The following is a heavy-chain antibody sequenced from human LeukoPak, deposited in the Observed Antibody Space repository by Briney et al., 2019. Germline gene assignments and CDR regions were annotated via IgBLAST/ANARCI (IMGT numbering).Heavy chain of an antibody. V-gene: IGHV4-34*01. D-gene: IGHD3-10*01. J-gene: IGHJ4*02. CDR1: GGSFSGYY. CDR2: INHSGST. Sequence: SETLSLTCAVYGGSFSGYYWSWIRQPPGKGLEWIGEINHSGSTNYNPSLKSRVTISVDTSKNQFSLKLSSVTAADTAVYYCAREKEGTMVRGGVYFDYWGQGTLVTVSS. CDR3: AREKEGTMVRGGVYFDY.